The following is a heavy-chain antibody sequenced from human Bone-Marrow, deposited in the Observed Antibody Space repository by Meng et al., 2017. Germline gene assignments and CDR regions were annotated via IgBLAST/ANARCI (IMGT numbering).Heavy chain of an antibody. Sequence: GESLKISCVASGLRFTDAWMSWVRQAPGKGLEWVGRIERNSDGGTIHYAAPVKGRFTISRDDSRNTLYLEMDSLINEDTAVYFCATGAAAADHWGQGNQV. J-gene: IGHJ4*02. CDR2: IERNSDGGTI. CDR3: ATGAAAADH. D-gene: IGHD6-13*01. CDR1: GLRFTDAW. V-gene: IGHV3-15*04.